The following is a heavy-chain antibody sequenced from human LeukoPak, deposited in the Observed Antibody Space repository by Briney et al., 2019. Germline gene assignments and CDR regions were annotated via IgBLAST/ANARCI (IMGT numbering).Heavy chain of an antibody. CDR1: GFSFSSHW. J-gene: IGHJ4*02. CDR2: INQDGRES. Sequence: GGSLRLSCAASGFSFSSHWMSWVRQAPGKGLEWVANINQDGRESQYVDSVKGRFTISRDNAKNSLYLQMNSLRAEDTAVYYCARDRGYDSSGYIYWGQGTLVTVSS. D-gene: IGHD3-22*01. V-gene: IGHV3-7*01. CDR3: ARDRGYDSSGYIY.